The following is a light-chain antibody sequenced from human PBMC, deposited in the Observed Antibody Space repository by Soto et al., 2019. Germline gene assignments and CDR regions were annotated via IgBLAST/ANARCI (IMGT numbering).Light chain of an antibody. CDR1: QSVSGSY. CDR3: QRYGSSLHT. CDR2: DAS. V-gene: IGKV3-20*01. Sequence: EIVLTQSPGTLSLSPGERATLSCRASQSVSGSYLAWYQQKPGQAPRLLIYDASTRATGIPDRFSDSGSGTDFTLTISRLEPEDFAVYYCQRYGSSLHTFGQGTKLEIK. J-gene: IGKJ2*01.